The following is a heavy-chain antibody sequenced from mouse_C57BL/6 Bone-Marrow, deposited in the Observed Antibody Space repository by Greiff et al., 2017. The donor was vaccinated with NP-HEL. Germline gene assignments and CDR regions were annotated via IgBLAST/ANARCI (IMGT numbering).Heavy chain of an antibody. D-gene: IGHD1-1*01. CDR1: GYTFTSYW. J-gene: IGHJ2*01. Sequence: VQLQQPGAELVKPGASVKLSCKASGYTFTSYWMHWVKQRPGQGLEWIGMIHPNSGSTNYNEKFKSKATLTVDKSSSTAYMQLSSLTSEDSAVYYCARWIYYGSSYYFDYWGQGTTLTVSS. V-gene: IGHV1-64*01. CDR2: IHPNSGST. CDR3: ARWIYYGSSYYFDY.